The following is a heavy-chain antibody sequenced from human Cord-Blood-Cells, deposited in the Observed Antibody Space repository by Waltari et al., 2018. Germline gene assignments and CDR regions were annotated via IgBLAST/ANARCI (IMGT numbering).Heavy chain of an antibody. D-gene: IGHD3-3*01. CDR2: IYYSGST. CDR3: ARSPEYYDFWSGYRYFDY. J-gene: IGHJ4*02. Sequence: WSWIRQPPGKGLEWIGYIYYSGSTNYNPSLKSRVTISVDTSKNQFSLKLSSVTAADTAVYYCARSPEYYDFWSGYRYFDYWGQGTLVTVSS. V-gene: IGHV4-59*01.